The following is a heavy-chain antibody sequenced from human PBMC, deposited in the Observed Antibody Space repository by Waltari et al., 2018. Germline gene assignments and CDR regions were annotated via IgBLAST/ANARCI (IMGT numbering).Heavy chain of an antibody. Sequence: QVQLQESGPGLVKLSETLSLTCPVPGSSISSGSYWGWIRQPPGKGLEWIGSIYHSGSTYYNPSLKSRVTISVDTSKNQFSLKLSSVTAADTAVYYCARVDWGGSYFDYWGQGTLVTVSS. CDR1: GSSISSGSY. D-gene: IGHD1-26*01. V-gene: IGHV4-38-2*02. CDR3: ARVDWGGSYFDY. CDR2: IYHSGST. J-gene: IGHJ4*02.